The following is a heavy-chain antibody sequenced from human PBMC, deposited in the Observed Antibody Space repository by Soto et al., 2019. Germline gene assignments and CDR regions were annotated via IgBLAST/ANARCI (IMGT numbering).Heavy chain of an antibody. Sequence: PSETLSLTCTVSGGSISTGGYYWSWIRQHPGKGLEWIGYIYYSGTTSYNPSLKSRLTISVDTSKNQFSLKLSSVTAADTAVYYCARDRRRGVPPSGMDVWDQGTTVTVSS. CDR3: ARDRRRGVPPSGMDV. V-gene: IGHV4-31*03. J-gene: IGHJ6*01. CDR2: IYYSGTT. CDR1: GGSISTGGYY. D-gene: IGHD3-10*01.